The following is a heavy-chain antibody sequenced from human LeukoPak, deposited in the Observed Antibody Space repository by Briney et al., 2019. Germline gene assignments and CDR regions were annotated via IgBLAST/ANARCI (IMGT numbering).Heavy chain of an antibody. Sequence: GGCLRLSCAASGFTFSTYSMNWVRQTPGKGLEWVSSISRTSSYIYYADSVKGRFTLSRDNGKNCLYLQMNSLRAEDTAVYYCARGGMGANSQEYFYYGMDVWGQGTTVTVSS. D-gene: IGHD2-8*01. J-gene: IGHJ6*02. CDR1: GFTFSTYS. CDR3: ARGGMGANSQEYFYYGMDV. V-gene: IGHV3-21*01. CDR2: ISRTSSYI.